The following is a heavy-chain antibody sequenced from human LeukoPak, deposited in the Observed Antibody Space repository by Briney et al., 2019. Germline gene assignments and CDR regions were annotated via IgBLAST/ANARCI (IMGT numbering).Heavy chain of an antibody. CDR1: GFTFSSYC. V-gene: IGHV3-48*04. Sequence: GGSLRLSCAASGFTFSSYCMSWVRQAPGKGLEWVAYINNSSSTIYYADSVKGRFTISRDNAKNSLYLQMNSLRAEDTAVYYCARDPSSSSFYYYMDVWGKGTTVTVSS. CDR3: ARDPSSSSFYYYMDV. CDR2: INNSSSTI. D-gene: IGHD6-6*01. J-gene: IGHJ6*03.